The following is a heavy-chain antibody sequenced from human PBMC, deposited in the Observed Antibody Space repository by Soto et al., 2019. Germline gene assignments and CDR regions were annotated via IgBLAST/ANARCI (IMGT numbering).Heavy chain of an antibody. V-gene: IGHV3-23*01. CDR2: ISGSGGST. CDR3: ASRGSGWYFDY. J-gene: IGHJ4*02. Sequence: EVQQLESGGGLVQPGGSLRLSCAASGFTFSSYAMNWVRQAPGKGLEWVSVISGSGGSTYYADSVKGRFTICRDNSKNTHSLQINSLRDEVTAVHYCASRGSGWYFDYWGQGTLVTVSS. CDR1: GFTFSSYA. D-gene: IGHD6-19*01.